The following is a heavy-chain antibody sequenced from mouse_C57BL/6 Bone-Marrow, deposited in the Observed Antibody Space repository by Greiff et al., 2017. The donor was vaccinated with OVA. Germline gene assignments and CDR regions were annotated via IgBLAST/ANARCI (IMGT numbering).Heavy chain of an antibody. J-gene: IGHJ3*01. V-gene: IGHV14-2*01. Sequence: VQLQQSGAELVKPGASVKLSCTASGFNIKDYYMRWVKQRTEQGLEWIGRIDPEDGETKYAPKFQGKATITADTSSNTAYLQLSSLTSEDTAVYYCAREDLGGWLRRDPFAYWGQGTLVTVSA. D-gene: IGHD2-2*01. CDR1: GFNIKDYY. CDR3: AREDLGGWLRRDPFAY. CDR2: IDPEDGET.